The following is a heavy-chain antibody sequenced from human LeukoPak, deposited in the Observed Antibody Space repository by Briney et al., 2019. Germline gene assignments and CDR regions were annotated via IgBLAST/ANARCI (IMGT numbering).Heavy chain of an antibody. D-gene: IGHD2-2*01. CDR3: ARDRGYCSSTSCYDKH. Sequence: GGPLRLSCAASGFTFSSYWMHWVRQAPGKGLVWVSRINSDGSSTSYADSVKGRFTISRDNAKNTLYLQMNSLRAEDTAAYYCARDRGYCSSTSCYDKHWGQGTLVTVSS. J-gene: IGHJ1*01. CDR2: INSDGSST. CDR1: GFTFSSYW. V-gene: IGHV3-74*01.